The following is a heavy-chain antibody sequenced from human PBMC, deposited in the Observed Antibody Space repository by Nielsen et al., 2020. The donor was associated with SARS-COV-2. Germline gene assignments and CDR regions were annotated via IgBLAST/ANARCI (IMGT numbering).Heavy chain of an antibody. Sequence: GESLKISCAASGFTFSSYSMNWVRQAPGKGLEWVSYISDSSSYTNYAESVKGRFTISRDNAKNSLYLQMNSLRAEDTAVYYCATENVDKRDYGLDVWGQGTTVTVSS. CDR2: ISDSSSYT. CDR1: GFTFSSYS. J-gene: IGHJ6*02. CDR3: ATENVDKRDYGLDV. V-gene: IGHV3-21*05. D-gene: IGHD5-12*01.